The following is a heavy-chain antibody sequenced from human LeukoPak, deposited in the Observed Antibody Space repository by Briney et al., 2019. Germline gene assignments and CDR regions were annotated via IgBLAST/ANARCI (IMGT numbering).Heavy chain of an antibody. V-gene: IGHV4-61*02. Sequence: SETLSLTCTVSGGSISSGSYYWSWIRQPAGKGLEWIGRIYTSGSTNYNPSLKSRATISVDTSKNQFSLKLSSVTAADTAVYYCGSAAMEAHFDYWGQGTLVTVSS. J-gene: IGHJ4*02. CDR3: GSAAMEAHFDY. CDR1: GGSISSGSYY. CDR2: IYTSGST. D-gene: IGHD5-18*01.